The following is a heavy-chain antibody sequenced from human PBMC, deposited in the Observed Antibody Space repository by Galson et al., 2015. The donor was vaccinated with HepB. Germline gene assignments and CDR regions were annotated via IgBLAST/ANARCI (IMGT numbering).Heavy chain of an antibody. J-gene: IGHJ4*02. Sequence: SVKVSCKASGYTFTSYGISWVRQAPGQGLEWMGWISAYNGNTNYAQKLQGRVTMTTDTSTSTAYMELRSLRSDDTAVYYCARPHDDGDYSGSPMGDWGQGTLVTVSS. V-gene: IGHV1-18*04. D-gene: IGHD4-17*01. CDR2: ISAYNGNT. CDR3: ARPHDDGDYSGSPMGD. CDR1: GYTFTSYG.